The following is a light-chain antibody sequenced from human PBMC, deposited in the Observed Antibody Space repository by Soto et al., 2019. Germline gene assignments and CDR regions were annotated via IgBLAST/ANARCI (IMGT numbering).Light chain of an antibody. V-gene: IGKV1-33*01. J-gene: IGKJ4*01. CDR1: QDIGNY. Sequence: EIQMTQSPSSLSASAGDRVTITCRTSQDIGNYLNWYQQKPGKPPKLLIYDASDLATGVPTRFSGRGSGTAFTFTINSLQPEDFPNYYCQQYDDLLSFGGGT. CDR3: QQYDDLLS. CDR2: DAS.